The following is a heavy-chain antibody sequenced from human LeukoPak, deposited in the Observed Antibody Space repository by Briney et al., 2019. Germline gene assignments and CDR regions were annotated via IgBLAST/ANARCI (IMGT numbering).Heavy chain of an antibody. D-gene: IGHD3-10*01. CDR2: IYYRGST. J-gene: IGHJ5*02. Sequence: SETLSLTCSVSGGSISSSSYYWGWIRQPPGKGLEWIGRIYYRGSTSYNTSLKRRVTISVDTSKNQFSLKLSSVTAADTAVYYCAREGRGVIIGNWFDPWGQGTLVTVSS. CDR3: AREGRGVIIGNWFDP. CDR1: GGSISSSSYY. V-gene: IGHV4-39*07.